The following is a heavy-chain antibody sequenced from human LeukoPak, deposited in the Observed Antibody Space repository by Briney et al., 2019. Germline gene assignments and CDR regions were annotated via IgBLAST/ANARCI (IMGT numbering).Heavy chain of an antibody. V-gene: IGHV1-2*02. J-gene: IGHJ4*02. CDR2: IQSDSGDT. CDR1: GYTFTGYH. Sequence: GASVKFSCKTTGYTFTGYHLHWVRQAPGQGLEWMAWIQSDSGDTNYAQKFQGRVTVTRDKFTRTSYIEVDRLSSDDTAVYYCARDLTGDLYTFFDYWGQGTLVTVSS. CDR3: ARDLTGDLYTFFDY. D-gene: IGHD3-16*02.